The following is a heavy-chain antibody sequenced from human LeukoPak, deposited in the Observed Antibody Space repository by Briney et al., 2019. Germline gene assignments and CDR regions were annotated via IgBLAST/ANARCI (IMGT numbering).Heavy chain of an antibody. D-gene: IGHD2-15*01. Sequence: GGSLRLSCAASGFTFTSFSMNWVRQAPGKGLEWVSYISSASGTIYYADSVKGRFTISRDNAQNSLYLQMNSLRAEDTAVYYCARRTPGYCSGGSCYAYWGQGTLVTVSS. CDR1: GFTFTSFS. CDR3: ARRTPGYCSGGSCYAY. CDR2: ISSASGTI. J-gene: IGHJ4*02. V-gene: IGHV3-48*04.